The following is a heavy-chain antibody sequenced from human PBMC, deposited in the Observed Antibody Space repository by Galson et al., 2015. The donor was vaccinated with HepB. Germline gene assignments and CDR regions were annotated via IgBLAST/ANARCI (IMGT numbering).Heavy chain of an antibody. V-gene: IGHV4-31*03. CDR1: GGSISSGGYY. CDR3: ARSLDGYNKYYFDY. CDR2: IYYSGST. D-gene: IGHD5-24*01. J-gene: IGHJ4*02. Sequence: TLSLTCTVSGGSISSGGYYWSWIRQHPGKGLEWIGYIYYSGSTYYNPSLKSRVTISVDTSKNQFSLKLSSVTAADTAVCYCARSLDGYNKYYFDYWGQGTLVTVSS.